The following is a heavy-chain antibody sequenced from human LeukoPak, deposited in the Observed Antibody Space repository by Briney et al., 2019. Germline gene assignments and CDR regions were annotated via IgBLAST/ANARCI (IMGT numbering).Heavy chain of an antibody. Sequence: PSETLSLTCVVSGGSISGGGYSWNWIRQPPGKGLEWIGYIFYSGTTYYNPSLKSRTIISVDTSKNQFSLNLSSVTAADTAVYYCARDRGGSNWNYHFDYWGQGTLVTVSS. CDR3: ARDRGGSNWNYHFDY. CDR1: GGSISGGGYS. D-gene: IGHD1-7*01. V-gene: IGHV4-30-4*07. J-gene: IGHJ4*02. CDR2: IFYSGTT.